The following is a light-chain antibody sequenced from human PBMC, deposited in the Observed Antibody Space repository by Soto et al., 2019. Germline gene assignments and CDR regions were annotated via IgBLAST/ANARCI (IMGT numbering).Light chain of an antibody. Sequence: DIQMTQSPSSLSASVVDRIAITCLASQDISNYLAWYQQKPGKVPKLLIYSASTLQSGVPSRFSGSGSGTDFTLTISSLQPEDVATYFCQKYNSALTFGQGTRLEIK. CDR3: QKYNSALT. J-gene: IGKJ5*01. CDR2: SAS. V-gene: IGKV1-27*01. CDR1: QDISNY.